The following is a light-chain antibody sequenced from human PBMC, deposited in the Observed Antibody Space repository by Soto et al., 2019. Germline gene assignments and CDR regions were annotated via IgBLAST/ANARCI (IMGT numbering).Light chain of an antibody. V-gene: IGKV1-39*01. CDR2: AAS. J-gene: IGKJ1*01. Sequence: DIQMTQSPSSLSAFVGDSVTITCRASQNIRTYLNWYQHKPGKAPTVLIYAASILASAVPSRFSGSGSGTDFTLTISSLQPEDFATYYCQQTYSIRTFGQGTRVQIK. CDR3: QQTYSIRT. CDR1: QNIRTY.